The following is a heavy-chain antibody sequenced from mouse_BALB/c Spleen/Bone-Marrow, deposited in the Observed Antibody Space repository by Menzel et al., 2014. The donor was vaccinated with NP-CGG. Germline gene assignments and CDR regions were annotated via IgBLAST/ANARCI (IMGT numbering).Heavy chain of an antibody. CDR2: IYPGDGDT. CDR3: ARTGPFDY. J-gene: IGHJ2*01. Sequence: VQLQQSGPELVKPGASVKISCKASGYAFSGSWMNWVKQRPGQGLEWIGRIYPGDGDTNYNGKFKGKATLTADKSSSTAYMQLSSLTSVDSAVYFCARTGPFDYWGQGTTLTVSS. V-gene: IGHV1-82*01. CDR1: GYAFSGSW. D-gene: IGHD4-1*01.